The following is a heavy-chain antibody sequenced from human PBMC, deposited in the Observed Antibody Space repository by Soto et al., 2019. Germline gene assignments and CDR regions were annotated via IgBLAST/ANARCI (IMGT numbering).Heavy chain of an antibody. J-gene: IGHJ4*02. V-gene: IGHV1-18*01. CDR2: FSVYNGNT. Sequence: QVKLVQSGTEVKKPGASMKVSCKASGYSFATSGISWVRQAPGQGLEWMGWFSVYNGNTNYDQKLHDRVTMTTDTSTTTAYLELRSLRSDDTAVYYCERAGQYYDSSGYVDWGQGTLVTVSS. CDR1: GYSFATSG. D-gene: IGHD3-22*01. CDR3: ERAGQYYDSSGYVD.